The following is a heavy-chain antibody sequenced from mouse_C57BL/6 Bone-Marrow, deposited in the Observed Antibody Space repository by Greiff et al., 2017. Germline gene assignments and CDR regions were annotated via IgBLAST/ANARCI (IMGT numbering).Heavy chain of an antibody. CDR2: ISYSGST. CDR3: ARYHNFRWNFDV. D-gene: IGHD6-1*01. Sequence: EVQLVESGPGLAKPSQTLSLTCSVTGYSITSDYWNWIREFPGNKLEYMGYISYSGSTYYNPSLKRRISITRDTSKNQYYLHLNSVTTEDTATYYCARYHNFRWNFDVWGTGTTVTVSS. CDR1: GYSITSDY. V-gene: IGHV3-8*01. J-gene: IGHJ1*03.